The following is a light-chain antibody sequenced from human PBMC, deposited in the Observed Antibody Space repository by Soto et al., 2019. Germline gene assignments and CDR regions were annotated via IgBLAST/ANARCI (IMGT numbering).Light chain of an antibody. V-gene: IGLV2-14*01. Sequence: QSALTQPASVSGSPGQSITISCSGTSSDVGGYNYVSWYQQHPGKAPKLMIYEVTNRPSGVSNRFSGSKSGNTASLTISVLQAEDEADYYCSSYTSSSTLDVFGSGTKLTVL. CDR1: SSDVGGYNY. CDR2: EVT. J-gene: IGLJ1*01. CDR3: SSYTSSSTLDV.